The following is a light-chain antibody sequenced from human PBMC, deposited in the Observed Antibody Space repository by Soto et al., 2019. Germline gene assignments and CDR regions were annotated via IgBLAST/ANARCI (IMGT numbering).Light chain of an antibody. Sequence: DIQMTQSPSTLSASVGDRVTITCRASQSISTWLAWYQQKPGKAPQVLIYQASSLQSGVPSRFSGSGSGTEFTLTISSRQPDDFATYYCQQYYTSSWTFGQGTKVEI. V-gene: IGKV1-5*03. CDR3: QQYYTSSWT. J-gene: IGKJ1*01. CDR2: QAS. CDR1: QSISTW.